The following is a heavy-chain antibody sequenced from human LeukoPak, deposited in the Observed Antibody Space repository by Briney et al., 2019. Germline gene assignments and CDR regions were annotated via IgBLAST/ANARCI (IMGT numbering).Heavy chain of an antibody. Sequence: ASVKVSCKASGGTFSSYAISWVRQAPGQGLEWMGGIIPIFGTANYAQKFQGRVTITTDESTSTAYMELSSLRSEDTAVYCCATSFTIAAAGTTYYFDYWGQGTLVTVSS. CDR2: IIPIFGTA. D-gene: IGHD6-13*01. CDR3: ATSFTIAAAGTTYYFDY. CDR1: GGTFSSYA. V-gene: IGHV1-69*05. J-gene: IGHJ4*02.